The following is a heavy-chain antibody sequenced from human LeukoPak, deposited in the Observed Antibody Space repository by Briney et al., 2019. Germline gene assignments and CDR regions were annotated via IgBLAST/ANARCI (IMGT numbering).Heavy chain of an antibody. Sequence: ASVKVSCKASGYTFTRYYMHWVRQAPGQGLEWMGIISPSGASTSYAQKFQGRVTMTRDTSTSTVYMELSSLRSEDTAVYYCTRGGYGGPRVAFDYWGQGTLITVSS. CDR3: TRGGYGGPRVAFDY. CDR2: ISPSGAST. J-gene: IGHJ4*02. D-gene: IGHD1-1*01. V-gene: IGHV1-46*01. CDR1: GYTFTRYY.